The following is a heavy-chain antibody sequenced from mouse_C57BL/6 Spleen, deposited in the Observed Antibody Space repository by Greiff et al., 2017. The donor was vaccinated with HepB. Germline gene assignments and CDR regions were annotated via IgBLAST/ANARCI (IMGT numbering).Heavy chain of an antibody. CDR3: AKEGGNHWYIDV. CDR2: IYPGDGDT. CDR1: GYSFSSYW. D-gene: IGHD2-1*01. Sequence: QVQLQQSGAELVKSGASVKISCKASGYSFSSYWLNWVKQRPGKGLEWIGQIYPGDGDTNYNGKFKGKATLTADKSSSTAYMQLSSLTSEDSAVYFCAKEGGNHWYIDVWGAGTTVTVSS. J-gene: IGHJ1*01. V-gene: IGHV1-80*01.